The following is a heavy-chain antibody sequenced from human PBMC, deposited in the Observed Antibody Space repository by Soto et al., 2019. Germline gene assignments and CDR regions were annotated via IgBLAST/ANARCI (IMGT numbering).Heavy chain of an antibody. CDR2: ISGSGGST. J-gene: IGHJ6*02. CDR1: GFTFSSYA. Sequence: GGSLRLSCAASGFTFSSYAMSWVRQAPGKGLEWVSAISGSGGSTYYADSVKGRFTISRDNSKNTLYLQMNSLRAEDTAVYYCAKARQIVVVPAATEPYYYYGMDVWGQGTTVTVSS. D-gene: IGHD2-2*01. CDR3: AKARQIVVVPAATEPYYYYGMDV. V-gene: IGHV3-23*01.